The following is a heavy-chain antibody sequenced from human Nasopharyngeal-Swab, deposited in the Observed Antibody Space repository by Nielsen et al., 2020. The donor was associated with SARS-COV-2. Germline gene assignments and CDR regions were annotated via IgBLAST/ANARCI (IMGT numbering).Heavy chain of an antibody. CDR1: GFTFSSSW. V-gene: IGHV3-74*01. CDR2: MNSDVSTI. Sequence: ESLKISCAASGFTFSSSWMHWIRQDPGKGLVWVARMNSDVSTINYGDSVMGRFIISRDNAKNMLYLQMYSLRAEDTAVYYCATAGNYRFDNWGHGTLVTVSS. D-gene: IGHD3-16*02. J-gene: IGHJ4*01. CDR3: ATAGNYRFDN.